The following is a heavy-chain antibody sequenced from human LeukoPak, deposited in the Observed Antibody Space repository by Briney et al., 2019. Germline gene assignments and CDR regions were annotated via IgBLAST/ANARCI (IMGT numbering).Heavy chain of an antibody. D-gene: IGHD3-10*01. CDR3: ARGGHRQKEF. CDR1: GFTFSNYW. CDR2: IKHDGSDK. Sequence: GGSLRLSCSASGFTFSNYWMTWVRQSPGKGLKWVAIIKHDGSDKYCVDSVKGRFTISRDNAKNSLYLQMSSLRAEDTAVYYCARGGHRQKEFWGQGTLVTVSS. V-gene: IGHV3-7*01. J-gene: IGHJ4*02.